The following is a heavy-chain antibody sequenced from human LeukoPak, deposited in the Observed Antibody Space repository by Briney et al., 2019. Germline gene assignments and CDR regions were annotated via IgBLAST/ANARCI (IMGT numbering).Heavy chain of an antibody. CDR3: AKRTRDGYNTPIDD. CDR2: ISGSTLEI. Sequence: GGSLRLSCAVSGFSVSTTYMSWVRQAPGKGLEWVSGISGSTLEIHYADSVKGRFTISRDNSKNTLYVLMNGLRAEDTATYYCAKRTRDGYNTPIDDWGQGTLVTVSS. CDR1: GFSVSTTY. V-gene: IGHV3-23*01. D-gene: IGHD5-24*01. J-gene: IGHJ4*02.